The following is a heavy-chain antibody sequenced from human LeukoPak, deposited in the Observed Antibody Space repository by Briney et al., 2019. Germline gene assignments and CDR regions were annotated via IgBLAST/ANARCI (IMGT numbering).Heavy chain of an antibody. V-gene: IGHV4-59*01. CDR1: GGSISSYY. CDR2: IYYSGSA. Sequence: SEALSLTCTVSGGSISSYYWSWIRQPPGKGLEWIGYIYYSGSANYNPSLKSRVTISVDTSKNQFSLKLNSVTAADTAVYYCARVASGYDVFDIWGQGTMVTVSS. D-gene: IGHD3-3*01. CDR3: ARVASGYDVFDI. J-gene: IGHJ3*02.